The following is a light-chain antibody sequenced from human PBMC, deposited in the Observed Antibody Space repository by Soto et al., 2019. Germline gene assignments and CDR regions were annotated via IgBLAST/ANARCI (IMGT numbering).Light chain of an antibody. CDR3: QQYHNWPIT. V-gene: IGKV3-15*01. J-gene: IGKJ5*01. CDR2: DAS. Sequence: IVMTHSQATLSVSPFERATLSCSASQSVSSNLAWHQQKPGQAPRILMYDASTRATGISARFSGSGSGTEFTLTISSLQSEDFAVYYCQQYHNWPITFGQGTRLE. CDR1: QSVSSN.